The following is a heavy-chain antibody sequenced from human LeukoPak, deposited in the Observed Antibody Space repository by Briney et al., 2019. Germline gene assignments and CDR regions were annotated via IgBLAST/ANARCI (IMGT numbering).Heavy chain of an antibody. CDR2: IIPILGIA. D-gene: IGHD2-2*01. J-gene: IGHJ5*02. CDR3: ARAGRIVVVPAALNWFDP. Sequence: SVKVSCKASGGTFSSYAISWVRQAPGQGLEWMGRIIPILGIANYAQKFQGRVTITADKSTSTAYMELSSLRSEDTAVYYCARAGRIVVVPAALNWFDPWGQGTLVTVSP. CDR1: GGTFSSYA. V-gene: IGHV1-69*04.